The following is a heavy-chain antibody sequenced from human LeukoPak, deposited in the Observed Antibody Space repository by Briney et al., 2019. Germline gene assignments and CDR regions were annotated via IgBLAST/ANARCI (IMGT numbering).Heavy chain of an antibody. Sequence: ASVKVSCKASGYTFTSYDINWVRQATGQGLEWMGWMNPNSGNTGYAQKFQGRVTMTRNTSISTAYMELSSLRSEDTAVYYRARGKLTGPYFDYWGQGTLVTVSS. D-gene: IGHD1-20*01. V-gene: IGHV1-8*01. J-gene: IGHJ4*02. CDR2: MNPNSGNT. CDR3: ARGKLTGPYFDY. CDR1: GYTFTSYD.